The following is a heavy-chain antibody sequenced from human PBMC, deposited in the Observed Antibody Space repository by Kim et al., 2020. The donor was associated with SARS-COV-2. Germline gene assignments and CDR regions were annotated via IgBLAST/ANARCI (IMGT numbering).Heavy chain of an antibody. CDR2: IYYSGST. V-gene: IGHV4-39*01. CDR3: ARSGLHPVWWFDP. CDR1: GGSISSSSYY. J-gene: IGHJ5*02. Sequence: SETLSLTCTVSGGSISSSSYYWGWIRRPPGKGLEWIGSIYYSGSTYYNPSLKSRVTISVDTSKNQFSLKLSSVTAADTAVYYCARSGLHPVWWFDPWGQGTLVTVSS. D-gene: IGHD1-26*01.